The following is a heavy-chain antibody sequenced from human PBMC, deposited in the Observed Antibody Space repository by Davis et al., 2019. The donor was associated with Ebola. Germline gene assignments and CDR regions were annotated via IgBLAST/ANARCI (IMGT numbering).Heavy chain of an antibody. CDR2: IKQDGSEK. CDR1: GFTFSSYW. V-gene: IGHV3-7*01. Sequence: PGGSLRLSCAASGFTFSSYWMSWVRQAPGKGLEWVANIKQDGSEKYYVDSVKGRFTISRDNAKNSLYLQMNSLRAEDTAVYYCASELTYSPYGMDVWGQGTTVTVSS. D-gene: IGHD4-11*01. CDR3: ASELTYSPYGMDV. J-gene: IGHJ6*02.